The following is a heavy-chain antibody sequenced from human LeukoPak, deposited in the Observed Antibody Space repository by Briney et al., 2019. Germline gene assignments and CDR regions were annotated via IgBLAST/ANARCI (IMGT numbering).Heavy chain of an antibody. D-gene: IGHD6-13*01. J-gene: IGHJ4*02. V-gene: IGHV3-33*01. CDR2: IWYDGSNK. CDR3: ARGALAAAGLNFDY. CDR1: GFTFSSYG. Sequence: GRPLRLSCAASGFTFSSYGMHWVRQAPGKGLEWVAVIWYDGSNKYYADSVKGRFTISRDNSKNTLYLQMNSLRAEDTAVYYCARGALAAAGLNFDYWGQGTLVTVSS.